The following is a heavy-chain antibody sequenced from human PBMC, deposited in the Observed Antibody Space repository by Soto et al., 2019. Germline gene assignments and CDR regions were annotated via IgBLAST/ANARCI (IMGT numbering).Heavy chain of an antibody. Sequence: QVQLQESGPGLVKPSQTLSLTCTVSGGSISSGGYYWSWIRQHPGKGLEWIGYIYYSGSSYYNPXXXXXXXXXXXXXXXXXXXXXXXXXXXXXXXXXXXXXXXXXGQGTLVTVSS. J-gene: IGHJ4*02. V-gene: IGHV4-31*01. CDR1: GGSISSGGYY. CDR3: XXXXXX. CDR2: IYYSGSS.